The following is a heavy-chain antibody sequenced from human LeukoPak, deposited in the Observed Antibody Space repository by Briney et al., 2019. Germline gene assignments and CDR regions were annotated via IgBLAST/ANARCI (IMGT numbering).Heavy chain of an antibody. V-gene: IGHV3-33*06. J-gene: IGHJ4*02. D-gene: IGHD6-13*01. CDR1: GFKFSNDG. CDR3: AKVVQYTASTGTGLDY. Sequence: SLRLSCAASGFKFSNDGMHWVRQAPGKGLDCVAGICLIGSYIYYGDSVRGRFTISRDNSKNTLYLQMTSLRAEDTAIYYCAKVVQYTASTGTGLDYWGQGTLVSVSS. CDR2: ICLIGSYI.